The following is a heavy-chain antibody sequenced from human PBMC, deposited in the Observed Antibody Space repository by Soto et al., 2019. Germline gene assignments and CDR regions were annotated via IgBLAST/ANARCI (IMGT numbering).Heavy chain of an antibody. J-gene: IGHJ6*02. Sequence: AVSGGSISSGGYSWSRIRQPPGKGLEWIGYIYHSGSTYYNPSLKSRVTISVDRSKNQFSLKLSSVTAADTAVYYCARGLSEYSSSSPYYYYGMDVWGQGTTVTVSS. CDR2: IYHSGST. V-gene: IGHV4-30-2*01. CDR1: GGSISSGGYS. CDR3: ARGLSEYSSSSPYYYYGMDV. D-gene: IGHD6-6*01.